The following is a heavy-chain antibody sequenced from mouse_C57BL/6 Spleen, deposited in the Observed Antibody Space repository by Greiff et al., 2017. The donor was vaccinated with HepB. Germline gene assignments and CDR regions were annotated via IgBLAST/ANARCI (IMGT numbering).Heavy chain of an antibody. CDR1: GYSITSGYY. CDR2: ISYDGSN. D-gene: IGHD1-1*01. J-gene: IGHJ1*03. V-gene: IGHV3-6*01. Sequence: DVKLQESGPGLVKPSQSLSLTCSVTGYSITSGYYWNWIRQFPGNKLEWMGYISYDGSNNYNPSLKNRISITRDTSKNQFFLKLNSVTTEDTATYYCARGASYYGSRNWYFDVWGTGTTVTVSS. CDR3: ARGASYYGSRNWYFDV.